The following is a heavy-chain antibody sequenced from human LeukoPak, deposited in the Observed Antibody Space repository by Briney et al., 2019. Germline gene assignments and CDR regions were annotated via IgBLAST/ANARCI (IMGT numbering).Heavy chain of an antibody. CDR2: IYYSGST. CDR1: GGFINSGAYY. CDR3: ARTHVSAGGGGDAFDI. J-gene: IGHJ3*02. D-gene: IGHD3-16*01. V-gene: IGHV4-31*03. Sequence: SQTPSLTCTVSGGFINSGAYYWSWIRQHSERGLEWIGYIYYSGSTYYNPSLKSRVTISIDTSKNQFSLELSSVTAADTAFYYCARTHVSAGGGGDAFDIWGQGTVVTVSS.